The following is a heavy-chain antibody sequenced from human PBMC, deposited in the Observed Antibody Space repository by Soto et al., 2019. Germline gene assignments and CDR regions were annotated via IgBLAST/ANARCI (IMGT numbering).Heavy chain of an antibody. V-gene: IGHV1-46*01. CDR3: ARCRAPDAFDI. Sequence: QVRLVQSGAEVKKPGASVKVSCKASGYTFINYYMHWVRQAPGQGLEWMGIISPSGGGTSYAQKFQGRDTMTRDTSTSTVYMELSSLRSEDTAVYYCARCRAPDAFDIWGQGTTVIVSS. D-gene: IGHD3-10*01. CDR1: GYTFINYY. CDR2: ISPSGGGT. J-gene: IGHJ3*02.